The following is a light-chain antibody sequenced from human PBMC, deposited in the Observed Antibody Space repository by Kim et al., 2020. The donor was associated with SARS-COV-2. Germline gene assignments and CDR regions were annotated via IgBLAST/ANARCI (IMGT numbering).Light chain of an antibody. Sequence: QSVLTQPPSVSGAPGQRVTISCTGSSSNIGAGYDVHWYQQLPGTAPKPLIYGNSNRPSGVPDRFSGSKSGTSASLAITGLQAEDEADYYCQSYDSSLTHWVFGGGTQLTVL. V-gene: IGLV1-40*01. CDR1: SSNIGAGYD. J-gene: IGLJ3*02. CDR3: QSYDSSLTHWV. CDR2: GNS.